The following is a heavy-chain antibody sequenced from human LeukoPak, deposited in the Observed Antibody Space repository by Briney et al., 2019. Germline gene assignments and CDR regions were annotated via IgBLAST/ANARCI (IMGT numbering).Heavy chain of an antibody. CDR2: IHHSGST. V-gene: IGHV4-4*02. Sequence: PSETLSLTCAVSGGSISSGNWWSWVRQPPGKGLEWIGEIHHSGSTNYNPSLKSRLTISIDKSKNQFFVKLSSVPAADTAVYYCARAGGCSSSSCDLDYWGQGTLVTVSS. D-gene: IGHD2-2*01. J-gene: IGHJ4*02. CDR1: GGSISSGNW. CDR3: ARAGGCSSSSCDLDY.